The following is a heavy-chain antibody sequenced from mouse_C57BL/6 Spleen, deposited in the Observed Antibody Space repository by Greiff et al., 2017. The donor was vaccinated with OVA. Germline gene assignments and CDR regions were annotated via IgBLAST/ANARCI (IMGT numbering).Heavy chain of an antibody. J-gene: IGHJ2*01. CDR1: GYTFTSYW. V-gene: IGHV1-74*01. CDR3: EIDSFYDYDVGD. CDR2: IHPSDSDT. D-gene: IGHD2-4*01. Sequence: QVQLQQPGAELVKPGASVKVSCKASGYTFTSYWMHWVKQRPGQGLEWIGRIHPSDSDTTYNQKFKGKATLTVDKSSSTAYMQLISLTSEDSAVYYCEIDSFYDYDVGDWGQGTTLPVSS.